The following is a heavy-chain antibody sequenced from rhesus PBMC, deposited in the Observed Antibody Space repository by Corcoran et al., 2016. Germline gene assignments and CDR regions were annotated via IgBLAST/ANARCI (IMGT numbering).Heavy chain of an antibody. Sequence: QVQLQESGPGLVKPSETLSLTCAVSGGSISDSYLWRWIRQPPGKGLEWIGYIYGSSTSTNYNPSLKSRVTISKDTSKNQFSLKLSSVTAADTAVYYCARDAPTANWYFDLWGPGTPITISS. CDR2: IYGSSTST. D-gene: IGHD4-29*01. CDR1: GGSISDSYL. V-gene: IGHV4S10*01. CDR3: ARDAPTANWYFDL. J-gene: IGHJ2*01.